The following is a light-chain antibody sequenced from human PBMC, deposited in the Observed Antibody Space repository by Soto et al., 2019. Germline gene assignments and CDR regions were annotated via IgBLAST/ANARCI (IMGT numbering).Light chain of an antibody. CDR2: DAS. CDR3: QQHSIWPHT. J-gene: IGKJ2*01. Sequence: EVVMTQSPATLSVSPGERATLSCRASQTVSSDLAWFQQRPGQPPRLLIYDASTRATGIAARFSGSGSGTEFTLIISSLQSEDFAVYDCQQHSIWPHTFGQVTKLEIK. CDR1: QTVSSD. V-gene: IGKV3-15*01.